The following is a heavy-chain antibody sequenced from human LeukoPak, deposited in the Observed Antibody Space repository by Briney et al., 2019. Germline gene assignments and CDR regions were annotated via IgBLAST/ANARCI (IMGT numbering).Heavy chain of an antibody. CDR2: ISSSGSTI. D-gene: IGHD5-18*01. V-gene: IGHV3-48*03. CDR3: AGRGYSYGYEPADY. J-gene: IGHJ4*02. Sequence: GGSLRLSCAASGFTFSSYEMNWVRQAPGKGLEWVSYISSSGSTIYYADSVKGRFTISRDNAKNSLYLQMNSLRAEDTAVYYCAGRGYSYGYEPADYWGQGTLVTVSS. CDR1: GFTFSSYE.